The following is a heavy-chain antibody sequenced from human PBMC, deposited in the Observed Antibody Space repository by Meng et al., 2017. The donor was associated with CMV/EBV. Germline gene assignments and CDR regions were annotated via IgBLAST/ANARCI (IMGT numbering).Heavy chain of an antibody. D-gene: IGHD3-3*01. V-gene: IGHV4-34*01. Sequence: SETLSLTCAVYGGSFSGYYWSWIRQPPGKGLEWIGEINHSGSTNYNPSLKSRVTISVDTSKNQFSLKLSSVTAADTAVYYCARARFLEWFGHYYYYCMDVWGQGTTVTVSS. CDR2: INHSGST. CDR1: GGSFSGYY. CDR3: ARARFLEWFGHYYYYCMDV. J-gene: IGHJ6*02.